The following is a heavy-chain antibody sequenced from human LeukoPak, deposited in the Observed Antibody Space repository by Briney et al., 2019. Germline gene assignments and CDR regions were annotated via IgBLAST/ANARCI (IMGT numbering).Heavy chain of an antibody. V-gene: IGHV7-4-1*02. J-gene: IGHJ4*02. D-gene: IGHD3-10*01. CDR2: INTNTGNP. Sequence: ASVKVSCKASGYTFTGYFMHWVRQAPGQGLEWMGWINTNTGNPTYAQGFTGRFVFSLDTSVSTAYLQISSLKAEDTAVYYCARDVGVLWFGESLYYFDYWGQGTLVTVSS. CDR1: GYTFTGYF. CDR3: ARDVGVLWFGESLYYFDY.